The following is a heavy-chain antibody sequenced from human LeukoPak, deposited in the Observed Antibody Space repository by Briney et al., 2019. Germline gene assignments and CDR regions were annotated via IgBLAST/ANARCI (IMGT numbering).Heavy chain of an antibody. J-gene: IGHJ6*03. V-gene: IGHV3-48*03. CDR3: AKVAEVGATGYYYYMDV. CDR2: ISSSGSTI. CDR1: GFTFSSYE. D-gene: IGHD1-26*01. Sequence: PGGSLRLSCAASGFTFSSYEMNWVRQAPGKGLEWVSYISSSGSTIYYADSVKGRFTISRDNSKNTLYLQMNSLRAEDTAVYYCAKVAEVGATGYYYYMDVWGKGTTVTIPS.